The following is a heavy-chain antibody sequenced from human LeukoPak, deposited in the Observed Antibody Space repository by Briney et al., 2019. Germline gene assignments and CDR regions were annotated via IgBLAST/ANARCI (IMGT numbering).Heavy chain of an antibody. D-gene: IGHD1-26*01. CDR1: GYSFTRYD. V-gene: IGHV1-8*01. CDR2: MNPNSGNT. CDR3: ARRGGRLDFDY. Sequence: ASVKVSCKASGYSFTRYDINWVRQATGQGLEWMGWMNPNSGNTGYAQEFQGRVTMTRNTSISTAYLELSSLRSEDTAVYYCARRGGRLDFDYWGQGTLVTVSS. J-gene: IGHJ4*02.